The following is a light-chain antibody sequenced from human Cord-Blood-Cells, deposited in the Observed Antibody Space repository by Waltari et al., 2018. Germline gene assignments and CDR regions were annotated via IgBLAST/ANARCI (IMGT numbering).Light chain of an antibody. CDR2: GAS. CDR3: QQYNNWLFT. Sequence: EIVMTQSPATLSVSPGERATLSCRASQSVSSNLAWYQQKPGQAPRLLIYGASTRATGIPARFSGSGSGTGFTLTISSLQSEDFAVYYCQQYNNWLFTFCPGTKVDIK. V-gene: IGKV3-15*01. J-gene: IGKJ3*01. CDR1: QSVSSN.